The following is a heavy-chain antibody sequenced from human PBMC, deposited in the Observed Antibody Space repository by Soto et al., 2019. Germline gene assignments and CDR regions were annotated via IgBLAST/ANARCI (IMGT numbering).Heavy chain of an antibody. CDR1: GFTFTSSA. Sequence: QMQLVQSGPEVKKPATSVKVSCKASGFTFTSSAMQWVRQARGQRLEWIGWIVVGSGNTNYAQKFQERVTITRDMSTSTDYLELSSLRSEDTAVYYCAAEIRPYYYDSRGYPEHWGQGTLVTVSS. D-gene: IGHD3-22*01. V-gene: IGHV1-58*02. J-gene: IGHJ4*02. CDR2: IVVGSGNT. CDR3: AAEIRPYYYDSRGYPEH.